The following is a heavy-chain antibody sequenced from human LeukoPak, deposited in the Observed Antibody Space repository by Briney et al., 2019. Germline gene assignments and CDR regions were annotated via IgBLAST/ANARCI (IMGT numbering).Heavy chain of an antibody. Sequence: PLETLSLTRAVSGGSISSSTYYWGWIRQPPGKGLEWIGSIYYSGTTYNNPSVKSRATISGDTSKNQSAPKLRVVTAATPVVYYCARLSVWSGYYLDWGQGTLVTVSS. V-gene: IGHV4-39*01. J-gene: IGHJ4*02. CDR2: IYYSGTT. CDR3: ARLSVWSGYYLD. CDR1: GGSISSSTYY. D-gene: IGHD3-3*01.